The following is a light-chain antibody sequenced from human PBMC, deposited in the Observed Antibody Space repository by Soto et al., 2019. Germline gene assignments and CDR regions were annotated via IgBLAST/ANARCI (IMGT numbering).Light chain of an antibody. J-gene: IGKJ1*01. CDR2: GAS. V-gene: IGKV3-20*01. Sequence: VVPRSPATLSVSPGERATLSCRASQSVSNNYLAWYQQKPGQAPRLLIYGASNRATGIPDRFSGSGSGTDFTLTISRLEPEDFAVYYCQQYGSSGTFGQGTKVDIK. CDR3: QQYGSSGT. CDR1: QSVSNNY.